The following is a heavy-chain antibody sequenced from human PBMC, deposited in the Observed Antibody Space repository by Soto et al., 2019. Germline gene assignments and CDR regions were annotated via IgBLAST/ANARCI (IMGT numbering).Heavy chain of an antibody. CDR2: ISSSSSYI. D-gene: IGHD2-2*03. CDR3: ARAGWILYPHGAFDI. V-gene: IGHV3-21*01. Sequence: GGSLRVSCAASGFTFISYSMNWVRPAPGKGLEWVSSISSSSSYIYYADSVKGRFTISRDNAKNSLYLQMNSLRAEDTAVYYCARAGWILYPHGAFDIWGQGTMVTVSS. J-gene: IGHJ3*02. CDR1: GFTFISYS.